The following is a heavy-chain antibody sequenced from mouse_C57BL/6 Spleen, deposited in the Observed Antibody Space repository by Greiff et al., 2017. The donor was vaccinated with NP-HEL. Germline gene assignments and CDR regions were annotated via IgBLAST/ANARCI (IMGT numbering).Heavy chain of an antibody. CDR2: IDPETGGT. CDR3: TRGRDGSSYGFAY. Sequence: VKLQESGAELVRPGASVTLSCKASGYTFTDYEMHWVKQTPVHGLEWIGAIDPETGGTAYNQKFKGKAILTADKSSSTAYMELRSLTSEDSAVYYCTRGRDGSSYGFAYWGQGTLVTVSA. D-gene: IGHD1-1*01. J-gene: IGHJ3*01. CDR1: GYTFTDYE. V-gene: IGHV1-15*01.